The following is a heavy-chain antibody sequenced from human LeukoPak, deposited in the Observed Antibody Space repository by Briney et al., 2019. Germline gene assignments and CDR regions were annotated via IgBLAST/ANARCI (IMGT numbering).Heavy chain of an antibody. Sequence: VASVKVSCKASGYTFTDYALHWVRQVPGQRLEWMGWINAGNGNTKYSQKFQGRVTITRDTSASTAYMELSSPRSEDTAVYYCARRLGYCSGGSCGTGGWFGPWGQGTLVTVSS. D-gene: IGHD2-15*01. J-gene: IGHJ5*02. V-gene: IGHV1-3*01. CDR2: INAGNGNT. CDR1: GYTFTDYA. CDR3: ARRLGYCSGGSCGTGGWFGP.